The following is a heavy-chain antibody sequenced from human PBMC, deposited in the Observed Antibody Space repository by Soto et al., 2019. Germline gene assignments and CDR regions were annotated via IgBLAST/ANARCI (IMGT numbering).Heavy chain of an antibody. CDR3: ARDFYSSSGPTGSYWFDP. D-gene: IGHD2-21*01. CDR1: GYTFTSYY. J-gene: IGHJ5*02. CDR2: INPSGGST. Sequence: ASVKVSCQASGYTFTSYYMHWVRQAPGQGLEWMGIINPSGGSTSYAQKFQGRVTMTRDTSTSTVYMELSSLRSEDTAVYYCARDFYSSSGPTGSYWFDPWGQGTLVTVSS. V-gene: IGHV1-46*03.